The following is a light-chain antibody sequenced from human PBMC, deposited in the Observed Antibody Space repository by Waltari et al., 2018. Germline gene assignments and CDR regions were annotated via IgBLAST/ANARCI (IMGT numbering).Light chain of an antibody. CDR2: YNN. J-gene: IGLJ3*02. Sequence: QSVLTQAPSASGTPGQRVIIPCSGSRSNTGNNHVPWYQQVPGTAPKLLIFYNNERPSGVPDRLSGSKSGTSASLAISGLQSEDEADYYCASWDDGLNGWVFGGGTRLTVL. CDR1: RSNTGNNH. V-gene: IGLV1-44*01. CDR3: ASWDDGLNGWV.